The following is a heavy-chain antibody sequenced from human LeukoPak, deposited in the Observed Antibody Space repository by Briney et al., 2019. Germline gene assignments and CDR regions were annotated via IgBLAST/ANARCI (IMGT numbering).Heavy chain of an antibody. Sequence: GGSLRLSCAASGFTVSSNYMSWVRQAPGKGLERVSIIYSGGDTYYADSVKGRFTISRDNSKNTLYLQMNSLRAEDTAVYYCASQYYYDNSGYSVWGQGTLVTVSS. CDR3: ASQYYYDNSGYSV. CDR1: GFTVSSNY. D-gene: IGHD3-22*01. J-gene: IGHJ4*02. V-gene: IGHV3-66*04. CDR2: IYSGGDT.